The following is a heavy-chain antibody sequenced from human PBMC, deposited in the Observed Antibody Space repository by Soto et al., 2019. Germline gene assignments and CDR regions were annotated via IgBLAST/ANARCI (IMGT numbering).Heavy chain of an antibody. CDR1: GFTFSSYW. CDR2: IKQDGSEK. V-gene: IGHV3-7*01. J-gene: IGHJ3*02. Sequence: GGSLRLSCAASGFTFSSYWMSWVRQAPGKGLEWVANIKQDGSEKYYVDSVKGRFTISRDNAKNSLYLQMNSLRAEDTAVYYCASEDYGDYQFYNAFDIWGQGTMVTVSS. D-gene: IGHD4-17*01. CDR3: ASEDYGDYQFYNAFDI.